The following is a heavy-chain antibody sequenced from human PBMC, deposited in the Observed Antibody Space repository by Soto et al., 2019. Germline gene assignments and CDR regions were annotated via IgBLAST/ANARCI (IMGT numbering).Heavy chain of an antibody. CDR3: TTSNLGVDF. D-gene: IGHD1-1*01. Sequence: EVQLVESGGGLVKPGGSLRLSCAASGLIFSDVWMTWVRQAPGKGLEWVGRIKTKPDDGTIDYAAPVRGRFTISRDDSKNTLCLQMTSLTPDDTGVYYCTTSNLGVDFWGPGTLVTVSS. CDR2: IKTKPDDGTI. V-gene: IGHV3-15*01. J-gene: IGHJ4*02. CDR1: GLIFSDVW.